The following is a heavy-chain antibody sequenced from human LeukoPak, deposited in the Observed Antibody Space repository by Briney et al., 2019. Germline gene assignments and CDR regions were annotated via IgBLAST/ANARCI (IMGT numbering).Heavy chain of an antibody. J-gene: IGHJ6*03. Sequence: SVKVSCKASGGTFSSYAISWVRHAPGQGLEWMGRIIPIFCTENYAQKFQGRVTINTDESTSTPSMELRSLRSEATAVYYCARVQYQLLSNYSYYYMDVWGKGTTVTVSS. D-gene: IGHD2-2*01. V-gene: IGHV1-69*05. CDR3: ARVQYQLLSNYSYYYMDV. CDR2: IIPIFCTE. CDR1: GGTFSSYA.